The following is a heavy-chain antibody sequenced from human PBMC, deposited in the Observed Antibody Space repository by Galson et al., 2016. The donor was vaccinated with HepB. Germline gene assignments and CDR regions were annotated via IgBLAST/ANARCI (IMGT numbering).Heavy chain of an antibody. CDR2: IRSSSSTI. J-gene: IGHJ6*02. CDR1: GFTFSSYS. V-gene: IGHV3-48*01. Sequence: SLRLSCAASGFTFSSYSMHWVRQAPGKGLEWVSYIRSSSSTIYYADSVKGRFTISRDNAKNSLYLQMNSLRVEDTAVYYCATDGDSGDFWGGYYTGSGFDVWGQGTMVTVSS. D-gene: IGHD3-3*01. CDR3: ATDGDSGDFWGGYYTGSGFDV.